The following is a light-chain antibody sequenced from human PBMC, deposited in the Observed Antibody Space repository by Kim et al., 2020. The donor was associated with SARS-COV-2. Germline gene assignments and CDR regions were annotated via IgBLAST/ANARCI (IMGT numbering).Light chain of an antibody. J-gene: IGKJ5*01. CDR1: QSVGIK. CDR2: DAS. V-gene: IGKV3-15*01. Sequence: IVMTQSPATLSVSPGERVTLSCRASQSVGIKLAWYQQRPAQGPRLLIYDASTRATDIPARFSGSGSGTDFTLTIDSLQSEDFAVYYSQQYNKWPGITFGQGTRLEIK. CDR3: QQYNKWPGIT.